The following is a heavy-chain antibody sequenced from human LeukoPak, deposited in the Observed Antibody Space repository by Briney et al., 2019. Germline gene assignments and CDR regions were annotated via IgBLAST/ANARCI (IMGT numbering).Heavy chain of an antibody. V-gene: IGHV4-34*01. CDR3: ALTGITMVRGVIIPDAFDI. CDR1: GGSLSGYY. J-gene: IGHJ3*02. D-gene: IGHD3-10*01. Sequence: SETLSLTCAVYGGSLSGYYWSWIRQPPGKGLEWIGEINHSGSTNYNPSLKSRVTISVDTSKNQFSLKLSSVTAADTAVYYCALTGITMVRGVIIPDAFDIWGQGTMVTVSS. CDR2: INHSGST.